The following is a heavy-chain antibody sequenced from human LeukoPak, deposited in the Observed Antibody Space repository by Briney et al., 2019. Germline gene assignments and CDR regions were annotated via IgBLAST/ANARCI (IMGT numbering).Heavy chain of an antibody. CDR3: ARGGVRADIVVVPAGSDY. CDR1: GYTFTSYY. J-gene: IGHJ4*02. V-gene: IGHV1-46*01. Sequence: ASVKVSCKASGYTFTSYYMHWVRQAPGQGLEWMGIINPSGGSTSYAQKFQGRVTMTRDTSTSTVYMELSRLRSDDTAVYYCARGGVRADIVVVPAGSDYWGQGTLVTVSS. CDR2: INPSGGST. D-gene: IGHD2-2*01.